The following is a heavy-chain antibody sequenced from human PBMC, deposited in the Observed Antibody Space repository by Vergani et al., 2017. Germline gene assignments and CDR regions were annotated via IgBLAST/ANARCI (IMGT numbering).Heavy chain of an antibody. J-gene: IGHJ6*02. Sequence: QVQLVESGGGVVQPGRSLRLSCAASGFTFSSYAMHWVRQAPGKGLEWVAVISYDGSNKYYADSVKGRFTISRDNSKNTLYLQMNSLRAEDTAVYYCARGYYDILTGTDYYGMDVWGQGTTVTVSS. CDR3: ARGYYDILTGTDYYGMDV. CDR2: ISYDGSNK. D-gene: IGHD3-9*01. V-gene: IGHV3-30*07. CDR1: GFTFSSYA.